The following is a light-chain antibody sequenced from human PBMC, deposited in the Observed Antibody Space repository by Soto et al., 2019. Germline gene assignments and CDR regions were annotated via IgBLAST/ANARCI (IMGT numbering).Light chain of an antibody. V-gene: IGLV1-44*01. CDR1: SSNIGSNT. CDR2: NNS. J-gene: IGLJ1*01. CDR3: AGWDDSLSALYV. Sequence: QSVLTQPPSASGTPGQRVTISCSGSSSNIGSNTVNWYQQLPGTAPKLLIYNNSQRPSGVPDRFSGSRSGTSPSLAISGLQSEDEADYYCAGWDDSLSALYVFGSGTKLTVL.